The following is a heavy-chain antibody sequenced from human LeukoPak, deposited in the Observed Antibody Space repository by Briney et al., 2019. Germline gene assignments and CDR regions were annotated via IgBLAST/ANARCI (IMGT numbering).Heavy chain of an antibody. CDR2: ISSSSSYI. CDR1: GFTFSSYS. D-gene: IGHD7-27*01. Sequence: PGGSLRLSCAASGFTFSSYSMNWVRQAPGKRLEWVSSISSSSSYIYYADSVKGRFTISRDNAKNSLYLQMNSLRAEDMAVYYCARDNRNWGSYFDYWGQGTLVTVSS. V-gene: IGHV3-21*01. J-gene: IGHJ4*02. CDR3: ARDNRNWGSYFDY.